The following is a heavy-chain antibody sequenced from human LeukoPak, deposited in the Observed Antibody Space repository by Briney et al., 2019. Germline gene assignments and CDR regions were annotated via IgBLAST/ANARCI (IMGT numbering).Heavy chain of an antibody. D-gene: IGHD6-19*01. J-gene: IGHJ4*02. CDR3: ARERGAVAFDY. CDR2: NYYSGST. V-gene: IGHV4-59*01. CDR1: GGSISSYY. Sequence: KPSETLSLTCTVSGGSISSYYWSWIRQPPGKGLEWIGYNYYSGSTNYNPSLKSRVTISVDTSKNQFSLKLSSVTAADTAVYYCARERGAVAFDYWGQGTLVTVSS.